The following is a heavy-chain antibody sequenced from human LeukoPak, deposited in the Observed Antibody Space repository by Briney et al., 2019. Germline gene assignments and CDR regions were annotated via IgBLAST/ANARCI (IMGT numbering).Heavy chain of an antibody. D-gene: IGHD3-22*01. Sequence: SETLSLTCTVSGGSISSYYWSWIRQPAGKGLEWIGRIYTSGSTNYNPSLKSRVTISVDTSKNQFSLKLSSVTAADTAVYYCARGGRITMIVVVRAFDIWGQGTMVTVSS. CDR1: GGSISSYY. V-gene: IGHV4-4*07. CDR2: IYTSGST. J-gene: IGHJ3*02. CDR3: ARGGRITMIVVVRAFDI.